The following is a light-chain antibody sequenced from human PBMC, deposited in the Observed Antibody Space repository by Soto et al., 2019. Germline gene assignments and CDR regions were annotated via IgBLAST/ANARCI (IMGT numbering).Light chain of an antibody. Sequence: AIQLTQSPSSLSASVGDRVTITCRASQDISSSLAWYQQKAGKAPKLLIYGASILQSGVPSGFSGSGFGTDFTLTISSLRAEDFAIYFYQQTKSYPSTFGGGTRVEI. CDR3: QQTKSYPST. V-gene: IGKV1-13*02. CDR1: QDISSS. J-gene: IGKJ4*01. CDR2: GAS.